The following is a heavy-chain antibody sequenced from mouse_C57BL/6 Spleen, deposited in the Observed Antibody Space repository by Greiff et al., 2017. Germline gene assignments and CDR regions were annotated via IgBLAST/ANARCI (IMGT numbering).Heavy chain of an antibody. D-gene: IGHD1-1*01. V-gene: IGHV1-4*01. CDR3: ARKDYGSSYDAMDY. CDR2: INPSSGYT. J-gene: IGHJ4*01. Sequence: QVQLKQSGAELARPGASVKMSCKASGYTFTSYTMHWVKQRPGQGLEWIGYINPSSGYTKYNQKFKDKATLTADKSSSTAYMQLSSLTSEDSAVYYCARKDYGSSYDAMDYWGQGTSVTVSS. CDR1: GYTFTSYT.